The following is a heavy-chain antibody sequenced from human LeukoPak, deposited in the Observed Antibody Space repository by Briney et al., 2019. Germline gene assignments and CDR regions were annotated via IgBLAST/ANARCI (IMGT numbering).Heavy chain of an antibody. CDR1: GLTFSSYG. J-gene: IGHJ4*02. D-gene: IGHD4-17*01. CDR2: IRYDGSNK. CDR3: AKNRGYGDYYFDY. Sequence: GGSLRLSCAASGLTFSSYGMHWVRQAPGKGLEWVTFIRYDGSNKFYTNSVKGRFTISRDNSKHTLYLQMDSLRAEDTAVYYCAKNRGYGDYYFDYWGQGTLVTVSS. V-gene: IGHV3-30*02.